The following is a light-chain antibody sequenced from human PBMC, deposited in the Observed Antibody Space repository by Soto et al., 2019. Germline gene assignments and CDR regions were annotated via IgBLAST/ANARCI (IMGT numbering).Light chain of an antibody. Sequence: QSALTQPASVSGSPGQSITISCTGTSRDVGGYDYVSWYQQHPGEAPKLMIYEVSNRPSGVSNRFSGSKSGNTASLTISGLLADDEADYYCSSYTRSNTVIFGGGTQLTVL. V-gene: IGLV2-14*01. CDR1: SRDVGGYDY. CDR2: EVS. J-gene: IGLJ2*01. CDR3: SSYTRSNTVI.